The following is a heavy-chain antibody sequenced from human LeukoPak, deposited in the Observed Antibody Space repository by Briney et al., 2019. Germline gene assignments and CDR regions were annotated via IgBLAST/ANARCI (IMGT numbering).Heavy chain of an antibody. CDR3: TAGTGYSDHDY. CDR1: GFTFNNAW. J-gene: IGHJ4*02. CDR2: IKSKTNDETT. V-gene: IGHV3-15*01. Sequence: GGSLRLSCAATGFTFNNAWMSWVRQAPGKGLEWVGRIKSKTNDETTDYAAPVKGRFTISRDDSKNTLYLQMNSLKTEDTAVYYCTAGTGYSDHDYWGQGTLVTVSS. D-gene: IGHD5-12*01.